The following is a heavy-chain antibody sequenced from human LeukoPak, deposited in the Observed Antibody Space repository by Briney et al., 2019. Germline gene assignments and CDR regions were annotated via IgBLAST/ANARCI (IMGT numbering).Heavy chain of an antibody. V-gene: IGHV4-4*07. D-gene: IGHD3-3*01. J-gene: IGHJ4*02. CDR3: AREEWLAIDY. CDR2: MYTSGST. CDR1: GGSFSGYY. Sequence: SETLSLTCAVYGGSFSGYYWSWIRQPAGKGLEWIGRMYTSGSTNYNPSLKSRVTISVDTSKNQFSLKLSSVTAADTAVYYCAREEWLAIDYWGQGTLVTVSS.